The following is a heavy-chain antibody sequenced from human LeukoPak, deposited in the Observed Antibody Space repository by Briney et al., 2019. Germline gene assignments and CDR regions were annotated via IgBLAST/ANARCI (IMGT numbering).Heavy chain of an antibody. J-gene: IGHJ4*02. D-gene: IGHD3-3*01. Sequence: PGGSLRLSCAASGFSFSSYWMHRVRQAPGKGLVWVSRINSDGSSTSYADSVKGRFTISRDNAKNTLYLQMNSLRAEDTAVYYCARWGYDFWSGYYPFDYWGQGTLVTVSS. V-gene: IGHV3-74*01. CDR2: INSDGSST. CDR1: GFSFSSYW. CDR3: ARWGYDFWSGYYPFDY.